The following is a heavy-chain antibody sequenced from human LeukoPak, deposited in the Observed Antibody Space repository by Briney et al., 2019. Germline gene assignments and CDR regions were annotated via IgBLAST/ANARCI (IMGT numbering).Heavy chain of an antibody. Sequence: SETLSLTCTVSGGSFSSYYWSWIRQPPGKGLEWIGYIYYSGSTNYNPSLKSRVTISVDTSKNQFSLKLSSVTAADTAVYYCARTHYYGSGSYCWFDPWGQGTLVTVSS. J-gene: IGHJ5*02. V-gene: IGHV4-59*01. CDR3: ARTHYYGSGSYCWFDP. CDR1: GGSFSSYY. D-gene: IGHD3-10*01. CDR2: IYYSGST.